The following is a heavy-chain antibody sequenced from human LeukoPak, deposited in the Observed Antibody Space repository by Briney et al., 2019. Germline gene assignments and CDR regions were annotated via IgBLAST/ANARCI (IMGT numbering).Heavy chain of an antibody. V-gene: IGHV3-23*01. D-gene: IGHD3-3*01. CDR1: GFTFSSYA. J-gene: IGHJ4*02. CDR2: ISGSGGST. CDR3: AKDPALDYDFWSGYYDPPYFDY. Sequence: PGGSLRLSCAASGFTFSSYAMSWVCQAPGKGLEWVSAISGSGGSTYYADSVKGRFTISRDNSKNTLYLQMNSLRAEDTAVYYCAKDPALDYDFWSGYYDPPYFDYWGQGTLVTVSS.